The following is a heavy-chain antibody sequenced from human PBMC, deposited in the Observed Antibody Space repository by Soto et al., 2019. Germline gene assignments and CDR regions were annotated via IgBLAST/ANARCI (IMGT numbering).Heavy chain of an antibody. Sequence: GGSLRLSCAASGFTLSDYWMHWVRQAPGKGLVWVSRIKSDGTITNYADSVKGRFTISRDNGKNTLYLQMNSLRADDTAVYYCARLYSTGWFDSWGQGTLVTVSS. D-gene: IGHD2-8*02. J-gene: IGHJ5*01. CDR1: GFTLSDYW. CDR3: ARLYSTGWFDS. CDR2: IKSDGTIT. V-gene: IGHV3-74*01.